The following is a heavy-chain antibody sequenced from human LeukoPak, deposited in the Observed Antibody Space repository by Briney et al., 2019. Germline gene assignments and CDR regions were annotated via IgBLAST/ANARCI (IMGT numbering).Heavy chain of an antibody. CDR1: GFTFSSYA. CDR2: ISGSGGST. V-gene: IGHV3-23*01. J-gene: IGHJ1*01. CDR3: FKQKTAYDILTGYYKAEYFQH. Sequence: PGGSLRLSCAASGFTFSSYAMSWVRQAPANELKWVSAISGSGGSTYYADSVKGRFTIYRDNSKNTLYLQMNSLRAEDTAVFFFFKQKTAYDILTGYYKAEYFQHWGQGTLVTVSS. D-gene: IGHD3-9*01.